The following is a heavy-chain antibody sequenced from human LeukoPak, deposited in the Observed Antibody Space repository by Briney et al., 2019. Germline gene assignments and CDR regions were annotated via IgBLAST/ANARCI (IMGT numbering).Heavy chain of an antibody. CDR2: ISGSGGST. J-gene: IGHJ4*02. Sequence: GGSLRLSCAASGFTFSSYAMSWVRQAPGKGLEWVSAISGSGGSTYYADSVKGRFTISRDNSKNTLYLQMNSLRAEDTAVYYCAKDRWLAMVRGVVDYWGQGTLVTVSS. CDR1: GFTFSSYA. V-gene: IGHV3-23*01. D-gene: IGHD3-10*01. CDR3: AKDRWLAMVRGVVDY.